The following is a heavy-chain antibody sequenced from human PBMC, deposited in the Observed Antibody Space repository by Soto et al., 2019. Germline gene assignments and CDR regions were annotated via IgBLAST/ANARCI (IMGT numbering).Heavy chain of an antibody. CDR2: IYSGGTT. CDR3: SRDRGRTAIKKGFDL. Sequence: EVQLVESGGELVQPGGTLTLSCAVSGFTVSSNYMSWVRKATAKGLVWVSIIYSGGTTYYAGSVTGRFTISRDTSKNTLYLQMNSLSPQDTAVYYCSRDRGRTAIKKGFDLCGRVTLVTVSS. J-gene: IGHJ2*01. CDR1: GFTVSSNY. V-gene: IGHV3-66*01. D-gene: IGHD2-2*02.